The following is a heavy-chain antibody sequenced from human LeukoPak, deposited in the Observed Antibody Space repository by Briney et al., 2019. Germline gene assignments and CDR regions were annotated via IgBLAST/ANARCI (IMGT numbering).Heavy chain of an antibody. CDR1: GFTFDDSV. Sequence: GGSLRLSCAASGFTFDDSVMSWVRQVPGKGLVWVSRINNDGTATFFADSVKGRFTISRDNAKNTLYLQMDSLRAEDTAMYYCAREILEPGKTHEYWGQGTLVTVSS. J-gene: IGHJ4*02. CDR3: AREILEPGKTHEY. V-gene: IGHV3-74*01. CDR2: INNDGTAT. D-gene: IGHD1-1*01.